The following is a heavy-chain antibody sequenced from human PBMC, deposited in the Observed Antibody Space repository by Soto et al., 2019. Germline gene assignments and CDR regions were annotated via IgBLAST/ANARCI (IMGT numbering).Heavy chain of an antibody. J-gene: IGHJ6*02. CDR2: IYYSGST. CDR3: ARGVRRVGGGSDFYYGMDV. V-gene: IGHV4-31*03. D-gene: IGHD3-10*01. CDR1: GGSISSGGYY. Sequence: SETLSLTCTVSGGSISSGGYYWSWIRQHPGKGLEWIGYIYYSGSTYYNPSLKSRVTISVDTSKNQFSLKLSSVTAADTAVYYCARGVRRVGGGSDFYYGMDVWGQGTTVTVSS.